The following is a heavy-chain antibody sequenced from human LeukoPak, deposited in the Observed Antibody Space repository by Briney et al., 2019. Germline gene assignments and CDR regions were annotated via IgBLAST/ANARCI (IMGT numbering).Heavy chain of an antibody. J-gene: IGHJ6*03. CDR1: GDSISSTNYY. CDR3: ARRTMFYYYYYMDV. Sequence: SETLSLTCTVSGDSISSTNYYWGWIRQPPGKGLEWIGSIYYSGTTYYNPSLKSRVTISVDTSKNQFSLKLSSVTAADTAVYYCARRTMFYYYYYMDVWGKGTTVTVSS. D-gene: IGHD1-1*01. CDR2: IYYSGTT. V-gene: IGHV4-39*07.